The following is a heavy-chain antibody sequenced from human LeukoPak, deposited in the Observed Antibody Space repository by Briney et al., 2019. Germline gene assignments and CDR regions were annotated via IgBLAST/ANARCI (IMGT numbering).Heavy chain of an antibody. J-gene: IGHJ6*02. V-gene: IGHV1-8*01. D-gene: IGHD5-18*01. CDR2: MNPNSGNT. CDR3: ARILMQLWGTYYYGMDV. Sequence: ASVKVSCKASGYTFTSYDINWVRQATGQGLEWMGWMNPNSGNTGYAQKFQGRVTMTRNTSISTAYVELSSLRSEDTAVYYCARILMQLWGTYYYGMDVWGQGTTVTVSS. CDR1: GYTFTSYD.